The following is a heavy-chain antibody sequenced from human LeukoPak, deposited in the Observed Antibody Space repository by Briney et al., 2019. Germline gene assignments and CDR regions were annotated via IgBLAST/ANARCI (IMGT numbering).Heavy chain of an antibody. CDR3: ARARPTYYDFWSGYSDFDY. CDR2: INPSGGST. D-gene: IGHD3-3*01. V-gene: IGHV1-46*01. CDR1: GYTFTSYY. J-gene: IGHJ4*02. Sequence: ASVKVSCKASGYTFTSYYMHWVRQAPGQGLEWMGIINPSGGSTSYAQKFQGRVTMTRDTSTSTVYMELSSLRSEDTAVYYCARARPTYYDFWSGYSDFDYWGQGTLVTVSS.